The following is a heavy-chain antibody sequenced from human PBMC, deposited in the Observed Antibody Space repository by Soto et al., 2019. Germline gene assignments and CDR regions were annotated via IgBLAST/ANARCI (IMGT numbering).Heavy chain of an antibody. V-gene: IGHV4-30-2*01. Sequence: TLSLTCAVSGGSISSGGYSWSWIRQPPGKGLEWIGYIYHSGSTYYNPSLKSRVTISVDRSKNQFSLKLSSVTAADTAVYYCARARSVAGTKGWFDPWGQGTLVTVSS. D-gene: IGHD6-19*01. CDR2: IYHSGST. CDR1: GGSISSGGYS. J-gene: IGHJ5*02. CDR3: ARARSVAGTKGWFDP.